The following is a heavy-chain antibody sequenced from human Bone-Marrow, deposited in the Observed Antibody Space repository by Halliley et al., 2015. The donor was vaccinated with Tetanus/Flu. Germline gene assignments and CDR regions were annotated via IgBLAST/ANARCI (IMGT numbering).Heavy chain of an antibody. J-gene: IGHJ3*02. D-gene: IGHD7-27*01. CDR2: ISSSGRTI. CDR1: GFTFSSYE. Sequence: SLRLSCAASGFTFSSYEMNWVRQAPGKGLEWVSYISSSGRTIQYADSVKGRFSISRDNAKNSLYLQMNSLRGEDTAVYYCARVAVSGGPMEENDVFGTWGPGTMVTVSS. V-gene: IGHV3-48*03. CDR3: ARVAVSGGPMEENDVFGT.